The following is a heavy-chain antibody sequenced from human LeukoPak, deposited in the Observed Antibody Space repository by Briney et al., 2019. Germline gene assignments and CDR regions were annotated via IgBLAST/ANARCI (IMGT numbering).Heavy chain of an antibody. CDR2: IYYTGST. Sequence: SETLSLTCTVSGGSISNYYWSWIRQPPGKGLEWIGYIYYTGSTNYNPSLKSRVTISVDTSKNQFSLKLTSVTAADTAVYYCARVGYNSGWYLDYWGQETLVTVSS. CDR1: GGSISNYY. CDR3: ARVGYNSGWYLDY. D-gene: IGHD6-19*01. J-gene: IGHJ4*02. V-gene: IGHV4-59*01.